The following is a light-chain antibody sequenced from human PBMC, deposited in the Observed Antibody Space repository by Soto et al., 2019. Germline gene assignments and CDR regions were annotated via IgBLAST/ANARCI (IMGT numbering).Light chain of an antibody. V-gene: IGLV2-8*01. Sequence: QSALTQPPSASGSPGQSVTISCTGTSSDVGGYNFVSWYQQHPGKAPKLIIYEVTKRPSGVPDRFSGSKSGNTAPLTVSGLEAEDEADYYCSSYSGTNNYVFGTGTKVTVL. CDR3: SSYSGTNNYV. CDR2: EVT. CDR1: SSDVGGYNF. J-gene: IGLJ1*01.